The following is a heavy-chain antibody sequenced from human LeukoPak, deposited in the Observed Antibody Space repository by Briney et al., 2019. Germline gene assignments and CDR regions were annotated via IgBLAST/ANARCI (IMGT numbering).Heavy chain of an antibody. CDR3: ATRLRGVIRFAFDI. V-gene: IGHV1-2*06. CDR1: GYTFTGYY. J-gene: IGHJ3*02. D-gene: IGHD3-10*01. Sequence: ASVKVSCKASGYTFTGYYMHWVRQAPGQGLEWMGRINPNSGGTNYAQKFQGRVTMTRDTSISTAYMELSRLRSDDTAVYYCATRLRGVIRFAFDIWGQGTMVTVSS. CDR2: INPNSGGT.